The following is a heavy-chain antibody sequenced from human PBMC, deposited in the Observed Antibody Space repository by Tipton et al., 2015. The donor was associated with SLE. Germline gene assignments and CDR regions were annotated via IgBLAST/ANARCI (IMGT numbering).Heavy chain of an antibody. Sequence: QLVQSGPEVKKPGASVKVSCKASGYSFTSYGITWVRQAPGQGLEWMGWISTYNGNTNSAQKFQGRATMTTDTSTNTAYMELRNLRSDDTAMYYCARDRGASSGGWFVGAIGYWGQGTLFTVSS. CDR2: ISTYNGNT. CDR3: ARDRGASSGGWFVGAIGY. V-gene: IGHV1-18*01. J-gene: IGHJ4*02. D-gene: IGHD2-15*01. CDR1: GYSFTSYG.